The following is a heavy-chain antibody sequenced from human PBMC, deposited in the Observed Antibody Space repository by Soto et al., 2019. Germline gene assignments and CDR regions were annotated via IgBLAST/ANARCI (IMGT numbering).Heavy chain of an antibody. J-gene: IGHJ3*02. D-gene: IGHD1-26*01. CDR2: IKQDGSEK. CDR1: GFTFSTYW. V-gene: IGHV3-7*03. Sequence: ASVKVSCAASGFTFSTYWMSWVRQAPGKGLEWVANIKQDGSEKYYVDSVKGRFTISRDNAKNSLYLQMNSLRAEDTAVYYCARGGRRSGSYADAFDIWGQGTMVTVSS. CDR3: ARGGRRSGSYADAFDI.